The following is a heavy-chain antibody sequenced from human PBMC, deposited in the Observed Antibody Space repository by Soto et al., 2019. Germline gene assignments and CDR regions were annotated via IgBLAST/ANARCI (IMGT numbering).Heavy chain of an antibody. CDR1: GFTFISYA. V-gene: IGHV3-23*01. CDR3: AKATLRVVHPLVFDY. Sequence: GGSLRLSCEASGFTFISYAINWCRHSPWKGLEWISVISGSGGATYFADSVKGRFVISRDNSKNTLYLQMNSLRAEDTAIYYCAKATLRVVHPLVFDYWGQGSLVTVSS. J-gene: IGHJ4*02. D-gene: IGHD3-3*01. CDR2: ISGSGGAT.